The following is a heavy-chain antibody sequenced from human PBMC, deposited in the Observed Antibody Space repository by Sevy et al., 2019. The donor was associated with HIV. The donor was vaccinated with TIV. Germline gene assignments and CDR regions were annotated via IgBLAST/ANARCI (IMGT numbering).Heavy chain of an antibody. CDR2: ISGSGGST. CDR3: AKDRGYYDSSGYSLGY. D-gene: IGHD3-22*01. Sequence: GGSLRLSCAASGFTFSSYAMSWVRQAPGKGLEWVSAISGSGGSTYYADSVKGRFTISRDNSKNTLYLQMNSLRAEDTAVYYCAKDRGYYDSSGYSLGYWGQGTLVTVSS. CDR1: GFTFSSYA. V-gene: IGHV3-23*01. J-gene: IGHJ4*02.